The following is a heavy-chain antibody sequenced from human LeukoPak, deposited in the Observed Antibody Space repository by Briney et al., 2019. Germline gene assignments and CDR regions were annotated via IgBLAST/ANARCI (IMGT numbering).Heavy chain of an antibody. CDR2: ISSGSSTI. D-gene: IGHD6-19*01. CDR3: AREIFSSGWYPSDY. Sequence: GGSLRLSCSASGFTFSSSAMHWVRQAPGKGLEWVTYISSGSSTIYYAASVKGRFTISRDNAKNSLYLQMNSLRDEDTAVYYCAREIFSSGWYPSDYWGQGTLVTVSS. V-gene: IGHV3-48*02. CDR1: GFTFSSSA. J-gene: IGHJ4*02.